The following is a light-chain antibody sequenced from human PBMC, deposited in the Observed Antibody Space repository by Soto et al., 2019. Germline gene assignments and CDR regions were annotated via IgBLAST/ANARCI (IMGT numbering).Light chain of an antibody. Sequence: EIVMTQSPATLSVSPGERAALSCRASQNVNSNLAWYQQKPAQAPRLLIYGASTSATGIPARFSGSGSGTEFTLTISNLQSEDFAVYYCQQYNNWPLTFGGGTKVEIK. V-gene: IGKV3-15*01. J-gene: IGKJ4*01. CDR1: QNVNSN. CDR3: QQYNNWPLT. CDR2: GAS.